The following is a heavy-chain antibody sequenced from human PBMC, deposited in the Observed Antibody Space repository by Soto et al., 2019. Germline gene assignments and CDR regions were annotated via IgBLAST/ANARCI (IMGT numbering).Heavy chain of an antibody. D-gene: IGHD3-3*01. V-gene: IGHV4-30-2*01. CDR1: GGSISSGGYS. CDR2: IYHSGST. Sequence: QLQLQESGSGLVKPSQTLSLTCAVSGGSISSGGYSWSWIRQPPGKGLEWIGYIYHSGSTYYNPSLKSRVXXSXDXXKNQFSLKLSSVTDADTAVYYCARGDYDFWSGLDYWGQGTLVTVSS. J-gene: IGHJ4*02. CDR3: ARGDYDFWSGLDY.